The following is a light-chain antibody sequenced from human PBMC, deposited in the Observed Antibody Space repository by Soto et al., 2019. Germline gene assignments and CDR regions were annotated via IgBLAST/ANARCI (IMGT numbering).Light chain of an antibody. Sequence: QSALTQPASVSGSPGQSITISCTGTYTDVGGYNRVSWYQHHAGKGPKMLIFEVDNRPSGISDRFSGSKSGDTASLTISDLQAEDEADYYCVSYIESSLTHWVFGEGTKLTVL. CDR1: YTDVGGYNR. CDR3: VSYIESSLTHWV. J-gene: IGLJ3*02. CDR2: EVD. V-gene: IGLV2-14*01.